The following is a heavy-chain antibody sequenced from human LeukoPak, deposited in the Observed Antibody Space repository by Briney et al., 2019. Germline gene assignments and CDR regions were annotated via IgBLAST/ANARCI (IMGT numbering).Heavy chain of an antibody. D-gene: IGHD3-10*01. V-gene: IGHV4-61*02. CDR1: GGSISSGGYY. Sequence: PSETLSLTCTVSGGSISSGGYYWSWIRQPAGKGLEWIGRIYTSGSTNYNPSLKSRVTISVDTSKNQFSLKLSSVTAADTAVYYCAREWFGEFDYWGQGTLVTVSS. CDR3: AREWFGEFDY. CDR2: IYTSGST. J-gene: IGHJ4*02.